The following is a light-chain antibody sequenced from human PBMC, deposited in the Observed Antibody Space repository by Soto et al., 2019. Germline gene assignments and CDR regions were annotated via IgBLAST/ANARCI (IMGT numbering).Light chain of an antibody. CDR1: QSVRSN. Sequence: EIVLTQSPATLSLSPGERATLSCRASQSVRSNLAWYQQKPGQAPRLLIYDASNRATGIPARFSGSGSGTDFTLTISSLEPEDFAVYYCQQRSNWPGTFGQGTKLEIK. CDR3: QQRSNWPGT. V-gene: IGKV3-11*01. CDR2: DAS. J-gene: IGKJ2*02.